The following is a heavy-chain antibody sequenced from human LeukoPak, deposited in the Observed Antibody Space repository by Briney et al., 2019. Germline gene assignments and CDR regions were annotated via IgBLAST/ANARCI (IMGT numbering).Heavy chain of an antibody. D-gene: IGHD2-21*01. V-gene: IGHV1-69*04. J-gene: IGHJ4*02. Sequence: SVKVSCKASGGTFSSYAISWVRQAPGQGLEWMGIINPSGGSTSYAQKFQGRVTMTTDTSTSTAHMELRSLRTDDTAVYYCARDLTAGGDGQGYWGQGTLVTVSS. CDR3: ARDLTAGGDGQGY. CDR1: GGTFSSYA. CDR2: INPSGGST.